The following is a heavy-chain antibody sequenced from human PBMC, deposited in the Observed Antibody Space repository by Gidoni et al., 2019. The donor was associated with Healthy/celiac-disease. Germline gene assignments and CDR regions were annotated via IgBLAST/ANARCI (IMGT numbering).Heavy chain of an antibody. CDR2: INHSGST. Sequence: QVQIQQWGAGRLKPSETLSLTCAVSGGSFSGYYWSWIRQPPGKGLEWIGEINHSGSTNYNPSLKSRVTISVDTSKNQFSLKLSSVTAADTAVYYCARGCSSSCPPFDYWGQGTLVTVSS. CDR3: ARGCSSSCPPFDY. J-gene: IGHJ4*02. CDR1: GGSFSGYY. D-gene: IGHD6-13*01. V-gene: IGHV4-34*01.